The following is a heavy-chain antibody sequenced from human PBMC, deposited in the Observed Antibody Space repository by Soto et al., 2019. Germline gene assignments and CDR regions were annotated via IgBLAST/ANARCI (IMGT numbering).Heavy chain of an antibody. CDR1: GFTFSSYA. CDR2: ISYDGSNK. CDR3: ARVGATKYYYYYYGMDV. D-gene: IGHD1-26*01. Sequence: PGGSLRLSCAASGFTFSSYAMHWVRQAPGKGLEWVAVISYDGSNKYYADSVKGRFTISRDNSKNTLYLQMNSLRAEDTAVYYCARVGATKYYYYYYGMDVWGQGXTVTVSS. J-gene: IGHJ6*02. V-gene: IGHV3-30-3*01.